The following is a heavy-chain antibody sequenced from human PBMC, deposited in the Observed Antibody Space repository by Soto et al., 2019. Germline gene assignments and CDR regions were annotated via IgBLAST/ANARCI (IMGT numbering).Heavy chain of an antibody. D-gene: IGHD3-3*01. CDR3: AKTRRNDFCVYYYYYMDV. CDR2: ISGSGGST. V-gene: IGHV3-23*01. J-gene: IGHJ6*03. Sequence: GGSLRLSCAASGFTFSSYAMSWVRQAPGKGLEWVSAISGSGGSTYYADSVKGRFTISRDNSKNTLYLQMNSLRAEDTAVYYCAKTRRNDFCVYYYYYMDVWGKGTTVTVAS. CDR1: GFTFSSYA.